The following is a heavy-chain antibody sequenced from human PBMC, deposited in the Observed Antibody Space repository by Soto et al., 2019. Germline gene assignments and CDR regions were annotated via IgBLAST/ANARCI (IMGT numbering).Heavy chain of an antibody. J-gene: IGHJ4*02. D-gene: IGHD4-17*01. CDR3: AREAYGDYCKPFDY. CDR2: ITPLFGTA. CDR1: GGTFSSYS. V-gene: IGHV1-69*01. Sequence: QVQLVQSGAEVKKSGSSVKVSCKASGGTFSSYSITWVRQAPGQGLEWMGGITPLFGTANYAQKFHGRVTITADDPTSTGYMQVSSLRSEDTVVYYCAREAYGDYCKPFDYWGQGTLVTVSS.